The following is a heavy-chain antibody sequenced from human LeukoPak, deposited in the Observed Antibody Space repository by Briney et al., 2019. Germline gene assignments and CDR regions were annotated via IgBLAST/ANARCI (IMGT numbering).Heavy chain of an antibody. J-gene: IGHJ4*02. Sequence: GGSLRLSCAASGFTFSNYAMHLVRQAPGKGLEWVAVISYDGSNKYYADSVKGRVTISRDNSKNTLFLQMNSLRTEDTAVYYCARDLQLIFDYWGQGTLVTVSS. V-gene: IGHV3-30-3*01. CDR1: GFTFSNYA. CDR2: ISYDGSNK. D-gene: IGHD5-18*01. CDR3: ARDLQLIFDY.